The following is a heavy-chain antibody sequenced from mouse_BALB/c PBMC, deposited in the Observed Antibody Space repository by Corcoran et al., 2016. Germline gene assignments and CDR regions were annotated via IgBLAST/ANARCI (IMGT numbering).Heavy chain of an antibody. CDR2: INPYNDGT. J-gene: IGHJ1*01. CDR3: AGGGSNWYFDV. Sequence: EVQLQQSGPELVKPGASVKMSCKASGYTFTSYVMHWVKQKPGQGLEWIGYINPYNDGTKYNEKFKGKATLTSDKSSSTAYMELSSLTSEDSAVYYCAGGGSNWYFDVWGAGTTGTVSS. CDR1: GYTFTSYV. V-gene: IGHV1S136*01.